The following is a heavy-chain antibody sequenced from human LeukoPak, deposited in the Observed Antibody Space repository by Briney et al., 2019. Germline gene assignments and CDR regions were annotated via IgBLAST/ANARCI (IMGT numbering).Heavy chain of an antibody. D-gene: IGHD3-22*01. CDR1: GGSISSSSYY. Sequence: SETLSLTCTVSGGSISSSSYYWGWIRQPPGKGLEWIGSIYYSGSTYHNPSLKSRVTISVDTSKNQFSLKLSSVTAADTAVYYCAREGTMIVVDMNYFDYWGQGTLVTVSS. V-gene: IGHV4-39*07. J-gene: IGHJ4*02. CDR2: IYYSGST. CDR3: AREGTMIVVDMNYFDY.